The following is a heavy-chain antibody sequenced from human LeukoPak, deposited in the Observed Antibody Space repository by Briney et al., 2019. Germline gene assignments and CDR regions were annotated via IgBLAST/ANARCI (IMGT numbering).Heavy chain of an antibody. CDR2: INHSGTT. CDR3: ARQLRYGTGRHKNLKRYFFDS. D-gene: IGHD1-1*01. Sequence: SEALSLTCAVYGESFSGYYWTWIRQSPGKGLELIGEINHSGTTNYNPSLESRVAVSVDTSKNQFSLTVNSVTAADTAVYYCARQLRYGTGRHKNLKRYFFDSWGQGTVVTVSS. V-gene: IGHV4-34*01. J-gene: IGHJ4*02. CDR1: GESFSGYY.